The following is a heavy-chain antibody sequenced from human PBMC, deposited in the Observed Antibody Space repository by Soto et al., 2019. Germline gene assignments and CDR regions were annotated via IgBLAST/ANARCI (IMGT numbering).Heavy chain of an antibody. CDR3: ATGLRRHQPLDY. CDR1: GYTFTSYY. J-gene: IGHJ4*02. CDR2: INPSGGST. D-gene: IGHD2-2*01. Sequence: ASVKVSCKASGYTFTSYYMHWVRQAPGQGLEWMGIINPSGGSTSYAQKFQGRVTMTRDTSTSTVYMELSSLRSGDTAVYYCATGLRRHQPLDYWGQGTLVTVSS. V-gene: IGHV1-46*01.